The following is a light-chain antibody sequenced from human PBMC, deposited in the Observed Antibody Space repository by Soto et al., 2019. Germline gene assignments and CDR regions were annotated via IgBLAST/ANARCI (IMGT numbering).Light chain of an antibody. V-gene: IGLV4-69*01. J-gene: IGLJ3*02. CDR1: SGHSSYA. CDR2: LDSDGSH. CDR3: QTWGTGFQV. Sequence: QPVLTQSPSASASLGASVKLTCTLSSGHSSYAIAWHQLQPEKGPRSLMKLDSDGSHTKGDGIPDRFSGSSSEAERYLTISSLQSEDEADYYCQTWGTGFQVFGGGTKLTVL.